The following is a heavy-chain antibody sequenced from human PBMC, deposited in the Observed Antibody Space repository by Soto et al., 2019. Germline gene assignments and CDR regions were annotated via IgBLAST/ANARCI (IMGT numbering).Heavy chain of an antibody. CDR1: GDSIDYYS. V-gene: IGHV4-59*01. CDR3: ARDSTTWFPYYGIDV. D-gene: IGHD2-2*01. CDR2: VSDSGRT. J-gene: IGHJ6*02. Sequence: QVQLQESGPGLVKPSETLSLTCSVSGDSIDYYSWTWIRQPPGKGLEWIGDVSDSGRTNYNPSLRSRVTISLDTSKNQFSLKLNSVTAADTAMYYCARDSTTWFPYYGIDVWGQGTTVTVAS.